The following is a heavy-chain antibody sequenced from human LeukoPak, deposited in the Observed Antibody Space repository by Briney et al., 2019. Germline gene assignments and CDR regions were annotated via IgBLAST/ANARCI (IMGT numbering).Heavy chain of an antibody. D-gene: IGHD3-22*01. CDR2: ISGSGGST. J-gene: IGHJ4*02. V-gene: IGHV3-23*01. CDR3: AKDGGYYDSSGYYRY. CDR1: GFTFSSYA. Sequence: PGGSLRLSCAASGFTFSSYAMSWVRQAPGKGLEWVSAISGSGGSTYYADSVKGRFTISRDNSKNTLYLQMNSLRAEDTAVYYCAKDGGYYDSSGYYRYWGQGTLVTVSS.